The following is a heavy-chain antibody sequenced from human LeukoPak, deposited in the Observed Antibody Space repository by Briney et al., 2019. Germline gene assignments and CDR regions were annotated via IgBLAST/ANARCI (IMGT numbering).Heavy chain of an antibody. CDR3: ARSEATAGTFSFGY. CDR2: INHSGST. CDR1: GGSFSGYY. J-gene: IGHJ4*02. D-gene: IGHD6-13*01. Sequence: SETLSLTCAVYGGSFSGYYWSWIRQPPGKGLEWIGEINHSGSTNYNPSLKSRVTVSVDTSKNQFSLRLNFVTAADTAVYYCARSEATAGTFSFGYWGQGTLVTVSS. V-gene: IGHV4-34*01.